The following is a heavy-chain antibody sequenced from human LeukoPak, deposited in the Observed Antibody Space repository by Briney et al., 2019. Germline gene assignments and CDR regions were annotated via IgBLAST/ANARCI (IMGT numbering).Heavy chain of an antibody. CDR2: IYYSGST. D-gene: IGHD3-22*01. V-gene: IGHV4-59*01. CDR1: GDSISNYY. J-gene: IGHJ4*02. CDR3: ARVTGYMIEDYFDY. Sequence: SETLSLTCTVSGDSISNYYWSWIRQPPGKGLEWIGYIYYSGSTNYNPSLKSRVTISVDTSKNQFSLKLRSVTAADTAVYYCARVTGYMIEDYFDYWGQGTLVTVSS.